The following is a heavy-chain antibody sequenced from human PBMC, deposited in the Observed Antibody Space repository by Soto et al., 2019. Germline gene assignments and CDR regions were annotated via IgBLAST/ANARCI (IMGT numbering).Heavy chain of an antibody. CDR2: IKSKTDGGTT. J-gene: IGHJ4*02. D-gene: IGHD6-19*01. CDR1: GFTFSNAW. Sequence: PGGSLRLSCAASGFTFSNAWMNWVRQAPGKGLEWVGRIKSKTDGGTTDYAAPVKGRFTISRDDSKNTLYLQMNSLKTEDTAVYYCTTDPIAVASFVVVDYWGQGTLVTVSS. V-gene: IGHV3-15*07. CDR3: TTDPIAVASFVVVDY.